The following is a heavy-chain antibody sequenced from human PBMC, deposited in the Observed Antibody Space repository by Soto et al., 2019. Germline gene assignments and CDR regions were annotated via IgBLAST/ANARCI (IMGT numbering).Heavy chain of an antibody. CDR3: ARGQPTYSSYINWFDP. J-gene: IGHJ5*02. V-gene: IGHV4-4*07. CDR2: IYTSGNT. CDR1: GGSISSYY. Sequence: QVQLQESGPGLVKPSETLSLTCTVSGGSISSYYWSWIRQPAGKGLEWIGRIYTSGNTNYNPSLKSRVTMSVDTSKNHFSLKLSSVTAADTAVYYCARGQPTYSSYINWFDPWGQGTLVTVSS. D-gene: IGHD6-6*01.